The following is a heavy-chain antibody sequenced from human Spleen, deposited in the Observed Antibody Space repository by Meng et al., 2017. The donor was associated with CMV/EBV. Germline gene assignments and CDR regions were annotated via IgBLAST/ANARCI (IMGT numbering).Heavy chain of an antibody. CDR2: VKTKTDGGTT. D-gene: IGHD1-1*01. J-gene: IGHJ4*02. V-gene: IGHV3-15*01. CDR1: GFTFSDAW. CDR3: AAGTGRTDFDY. Sequence: GESLKISCVVSGFTFSDAWMSWVRQAPGKGLEWVGRVKTKTDGGTTDYAAPVKGRFIISRDDSKNTVSLQMNSLKSDDTAVYYCAAGTGRTDFDYWGRGTLATVSS.